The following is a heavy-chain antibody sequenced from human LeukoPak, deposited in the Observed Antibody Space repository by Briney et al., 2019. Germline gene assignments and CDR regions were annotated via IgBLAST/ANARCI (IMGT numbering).Heavy chain of an antibody. Sequence: GGSLRLSCAASGFTFSNAWMSWVRQAPGKGLEWVGRIKSKTDGGTTDYAAPVKGRFTISRDDSKNTLYLQMNSLKTEDTAVYYCSTDADLTTVTTRRDYWGQGTLVTVSS. V-gene: IGHV3-15*01. CDR1: GFTFSNAW. CDR3: STDADLTTVTTRRDY. J-gene: IGHJ4*02. CDR2: IKSKTDGGTT. D-gene: IGHD4-17*01.